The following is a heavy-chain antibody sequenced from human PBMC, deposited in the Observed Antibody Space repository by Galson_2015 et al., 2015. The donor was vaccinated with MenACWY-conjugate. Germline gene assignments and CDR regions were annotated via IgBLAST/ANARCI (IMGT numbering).Heavy chain of an antibody. J-gene: IGHJ5*02. CDR1: GFTFSDYY. CDR2: ISNSSSYT. D-gene: IGHD2-21*02. Sequence: SLRLSCAASGFTFSDYYMSWIRQAPGKGLEWVSYISNSSSYTNYADSVKGRFTISRDNAKNSLYLQMNSLRAEDTAVYYCARALAYCGGDCYSPLGNWFDPWGQGTLVTVSS. CDR3: ARALAYCGGDCYSPLGNWFDP. V-gene: IGHV3-11*06.